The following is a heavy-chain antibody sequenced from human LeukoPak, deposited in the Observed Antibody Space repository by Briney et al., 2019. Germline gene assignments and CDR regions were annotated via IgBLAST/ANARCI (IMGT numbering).Heavy chain of an antibody. Sequence: PSETLSLTCAVYGGSFGGYYWSWIRQPPGKGLEWIGEINDSGSTNYTPSLKSRVTISVDTSKNQFSLWLSSVTAADTAVYYCARSKGTIRDGYPYDYWGQGTLVTVSS. CDR1: GGSFGGYY. V-gene: IGHV4-34*01. D-gene: IGHD5-24*01. CDR3: ARSKGTIRDGYPYDY. CDR2: INDSGST. J-gene: IGHJ4*02.